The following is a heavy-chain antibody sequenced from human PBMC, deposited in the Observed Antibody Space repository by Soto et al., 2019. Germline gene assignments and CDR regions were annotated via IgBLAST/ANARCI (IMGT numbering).Heavy chain of an antibody. J-gene: IGHJ6*03. CDR3: AKDMVAYSSSSGYYYYMDV. V-gene: IGHV3-9*01. CDR2: ISWNSGSI. Sequence: EVQLVESGGGLVQPGRSLRLSCAASGFTFDDYAMHWVRQAPGKGLEWVSGISWNSGSIGYADSVKGRFTISRDNAKNSLYLRMNSLRAEDTALYYCAKDMVAYSSSSGYYYYMDVWGKGTTVTVSS. D-gene: IGHD6-6*01. CDR1: GFTFDDYA.